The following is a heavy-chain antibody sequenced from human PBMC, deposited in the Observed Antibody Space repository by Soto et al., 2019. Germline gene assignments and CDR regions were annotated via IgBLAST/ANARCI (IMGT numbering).Heavy chain of an antibody. J-gene: IGHJ6*03. D-gene: IGHD2-8*01. V-gene: IGHV4-34*01. CDR2: INHSGST. Sequence: PSETLSLNCAVYGGSFSGYYWSWIRQPPGKGLEWIGEINHSGSTNYNPSLKSRVTISVDTSKNQFSLKLSSVTAADTAVYYCAIVPDYYYYYYMDVWGKGTTVTVSS. CDR1: GGSFSGYY. CDR3: AIVPDYYYYYYMDV.